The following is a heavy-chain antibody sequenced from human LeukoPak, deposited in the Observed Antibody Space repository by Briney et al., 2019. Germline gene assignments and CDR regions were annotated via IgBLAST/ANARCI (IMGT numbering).Heavy chain of an antibody. D-gene: IGHD6-13*01. V-gene: IGHV1-2*02. Sequence: ASVKVSCKASGYTFTGYYMHWVRQAPGQGLEWMGWINPNSGGTNYAQNFQGRVTMTRDTSISTAYMELSRLRSDDTAVYYCANSYSSSWPFDYWGQGTLVTVSS. CDR1: GYTFTGYY. J-gene: IGHJ4*02. CDR2: INPNSGGT. CDR3: ANSYSSSWPFDY.